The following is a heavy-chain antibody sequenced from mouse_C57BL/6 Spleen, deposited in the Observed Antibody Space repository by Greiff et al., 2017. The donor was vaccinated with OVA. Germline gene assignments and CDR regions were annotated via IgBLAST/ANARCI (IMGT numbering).Heavy chain of an antibody. CDR2: ISYSGST. CDR3: ACSNYGFYAMDY. CDR1: GYSITSGYD. V-gene: IGHV3-1*01. D-gene: IGHD2-5*01. Sequence: EVKVEESGPGMVKPSQSLSLTCTVTGYSITSGYDWHWIRHFPGNQLEWMGYISYSGSTNYNPSLKSRITITHDTSKNHFFLKLNSVTTEDTATDYCACSNYGFYAMDYWGQGTSVTVSS. J-gene: IGHJ4*01.